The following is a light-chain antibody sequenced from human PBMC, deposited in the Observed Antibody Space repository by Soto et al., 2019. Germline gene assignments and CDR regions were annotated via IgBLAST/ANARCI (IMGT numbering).Light chain of an antibody. Sequence: EIVMTQSPATLSVSPGERATLSCRASRSVSSNLAWFQQKPGQAPRLLIYGASTRDTGIPARFSGSGSGTEFTLTISSLQSEDFAVYHCQQYNKWPPTFGQGTKV. CDR1: RSVSSN. V-gene: IGKV3-15*01. CDR2: GAS. CDR3: QQYNKWPPT. J-gene: IGKJ1*01.